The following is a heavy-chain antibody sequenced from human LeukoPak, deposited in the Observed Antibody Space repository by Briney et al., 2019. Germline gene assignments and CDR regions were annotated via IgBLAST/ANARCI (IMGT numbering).Heavy chain of an antibody. Sequence: SETLSLTCIVSGGSTTNHSWTWIRQTPGKGLEWIGDTHYTGTTTYNPSPKSRATLPIAKSKNQSSLIRSSVAATATAVYSFAANRAGTYDRPFDIWGQGTMVTVSS. V-gene: IGHV4-59*08. J-gene: IGHJ3*02. CDR1: GGSTTNHS. CDR2: THYTGTT. CDR3: AANRAGTYDRPFDI. D-gene: IGHD1-26*01.